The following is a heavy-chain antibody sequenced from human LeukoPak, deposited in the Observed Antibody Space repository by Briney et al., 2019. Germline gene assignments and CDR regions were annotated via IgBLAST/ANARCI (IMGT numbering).Heavy chain of an antibody. CDR3: ARPLYSGSPWYAFDI. V-gene: IGHV4-61*05. J-gene: IGHJ3*02. Sequence: KPSETLSLTCTVSGGSISSSSYYWGWIRQPPGKGLEWIGYIYDSGNTNYNPSLKSRVTISVDTSKNQFSLKLSSVTAADTAMYYCARPLYSGSPWYAFDIWGQGTMVTVSS. CDR1: GGSISSSSYY. CDR2: IYDSGNT. D-gene: IGHD1-26*01.